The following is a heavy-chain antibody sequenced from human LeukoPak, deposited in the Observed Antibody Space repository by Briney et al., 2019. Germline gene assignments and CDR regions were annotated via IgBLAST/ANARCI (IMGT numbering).Heavy chain of an antibody. CDR3: ARALRTFTRPYNWFDP. J-gene: IGHJ5*02. CDR2: INHSGST. CDR1: GGSFSDYY. Sequence: SETLSLTCAVYGGSFSDYYWSWIRQPPGKGLEWIGEINHSGSTNYNPSLKSRVTISVDTSKNQFSLKLSSVTAADTAVYYCARALRTFTRPYNWFDPWGQGTLVTVSS. D-gene: IGHD3-10*01. V-gene: IGHV4-34*01.